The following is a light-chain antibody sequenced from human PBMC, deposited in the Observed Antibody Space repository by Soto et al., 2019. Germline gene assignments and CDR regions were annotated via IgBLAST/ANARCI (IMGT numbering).Light chain of an antibody. CDR1: QSISSW. CDR2: DAS. Sequence: IEMTQSPSSLSASVVDRVTITCLASQSISSWLAWYQQKPGKAPKLLIYDASSLESGVPSRFSGSGSGTEFTLTISSLQPDDFATYYCQQYNSYSPKTFGQGTKV. J-gene: IGKJ1*01. CDR3: QQYNSYSPKT. V-gene: IGKV1-5*01.